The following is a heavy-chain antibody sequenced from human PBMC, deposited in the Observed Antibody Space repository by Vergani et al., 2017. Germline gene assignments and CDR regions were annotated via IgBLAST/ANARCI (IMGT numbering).Heavy chain of an antibody. Sequence: QIHLLEAGGGVVQPGESLRLSCAASGFTFSLYAMHWVRQAPGKGLEWVAFISHDGRNESSLDSVKGRFSISRDTSKNTLYLEMHNLTPEDTAVYSCAKDRSFNLGEPFDYWGQGTLVTVSS. J-gene: IGHJ4*02. CDR2: ISHDGRNE. V-gene: IGHV3-30*18. D-gene: IGHD3-16*02. CDR3: AKDRSFNLGEPFDY. CDR1: GFTFSLYA.